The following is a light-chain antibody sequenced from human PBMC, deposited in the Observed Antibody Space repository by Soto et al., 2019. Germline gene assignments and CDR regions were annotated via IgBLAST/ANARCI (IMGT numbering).Light chain of an antibody. J-gene: IGLJ1*01. CDR3: SSYTSSSTYV. V-gene: IGLV2-14*01. CDR2: DVT. CDR1: TSNVGGYNY. Sequence: QSALTQPASVSGSPGQSITIPSPETTSNVGGYNYVSWYQQHSGKAPKLMIYDVTNRPSGVSNRFSGSKSGNTASLTISGLQAEDEADYYCSSYTSSSTYVFGTGTKLTVL.